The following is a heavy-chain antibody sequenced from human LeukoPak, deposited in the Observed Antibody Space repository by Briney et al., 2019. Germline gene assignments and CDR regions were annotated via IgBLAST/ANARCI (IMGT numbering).Heavy chain of an antibody. CDR1: GYSFTDYY. Sequence: ASVKVSCKASGYSFTDYYIHWVRQAPGQGLEWMGWINPNSGGTKYAQKFRGRVTMTRDTSTSAAYVELSRLRSDDTAMYYCATLGSPNFDNWGQGTLVTVSS. D-gene: IGHD2-15*01. CDR3: ATLGSPNFDN. J-gene: IGHJ4*02. V-gene: IGHV1-2*02. CDR2: INPNSGGT.